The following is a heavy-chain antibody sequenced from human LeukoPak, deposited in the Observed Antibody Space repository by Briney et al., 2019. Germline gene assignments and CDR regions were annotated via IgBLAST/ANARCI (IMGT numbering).Heavy chain of an antibody. Sequence: GGSLRLSCAASGFTFSNYAMSWVRQAPGKGLEWVSGISGSGGSIYYAVSVKGRVTISRDNARNTLYVQVNSLRAEDTAVYYCAKERRGTFNDDFDSWGPGTLVTVSS. V-gene: IGHV3-23*01. CDR2: ISGSGGSI. D-gene: IGHD1-1*01. CDR3: AKERRGTFNDDFDS. J-gene: IGHJ4*02. CDR1: GFTFSNYA.